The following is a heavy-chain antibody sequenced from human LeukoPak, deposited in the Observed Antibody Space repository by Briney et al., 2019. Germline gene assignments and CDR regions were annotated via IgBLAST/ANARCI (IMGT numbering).Heavy chain of an antibody. J-gene: IGHJ4*02. V-gene: IGHV3-23*01. CDR1: GFTFSSYA. CDR3: VKEGTFYDILTGYYNGKIL. D-gene: IGHD3-9*01. CDR2: IGGSGATT. Sequence: GGSLRLSCAASGFTFSSYAMRWVRQAPGRGLEWVSVIGGSGATTYYADSVKGRFTISRDNSKNTLYLQMNSLRAEDTAVYYCVKEGTFYDILTGYYNGKILWGQGTLVTVSS.